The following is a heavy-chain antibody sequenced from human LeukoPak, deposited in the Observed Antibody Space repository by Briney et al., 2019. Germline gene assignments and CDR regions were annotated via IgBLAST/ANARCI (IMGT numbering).Heavy chain of an antibody. J-gene: IGHJ4*02. CDR2: ISSDGSSS. D-gene: IGHD1-1*01. CDR1: GFTFSDSW. Sequence: GGSLRLSCAASGFTFSDSWMHWVRQVPGKGLVWVSRISSDGSSSIYADSVKGRFTISRDNAKNTLYLQMNSLRAEDTAVYYCARMATAFDYWGQGTLVTVSS. V-gene: IGHV3-74*01. CDR3: ARMATAFDY.